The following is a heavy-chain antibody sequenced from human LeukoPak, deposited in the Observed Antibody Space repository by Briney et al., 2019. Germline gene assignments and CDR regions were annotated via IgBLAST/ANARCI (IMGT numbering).Heavy chain of an antibody. CDR1: GFTFSSYW. D-gene: IGHD5-18*01. Sequence: GGSLRLSCAASGFTFSSYWMNWVRQAPGKGLEWVSSISSSSSYIYYADSVKGRFTISRDNAKNSLYLQMNSLRAEDTAVYYCAREQGYSYRGHDAFDIWGQGTMVTVSS. V-gene: IGHV3-21*01. CDR3: AREQGYSYRGHDAFDI. CDR2: ISSSSSYI. J-gene: IGHJ3*02.